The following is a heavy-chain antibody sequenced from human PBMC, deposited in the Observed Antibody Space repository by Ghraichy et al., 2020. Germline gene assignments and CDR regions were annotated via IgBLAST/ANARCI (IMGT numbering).Heavy chain of an antibody. J-gene: IGHJ4*02. Sequence: SETLSLTCTVSGGSISSYYWSWIRQPPGKGLEWIGYIYYSGSTNYNPSLKSRVTISVDTSKNQFSLKLSSVTAADTAVYYCARTYYYDSSGYYASGFDYWGQGTLVTVSS. CDR1: GGSISSYY. CDR2: IYYSGST. V-gene: IGHV4-59*01. D-gene: IGHD3-22*01. CDR3: ARTYYYDSSGYYASGFDY.